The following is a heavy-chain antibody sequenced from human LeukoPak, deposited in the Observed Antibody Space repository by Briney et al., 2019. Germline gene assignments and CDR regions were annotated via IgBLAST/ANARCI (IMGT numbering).Heavy chain of an antibody. CDR1: GGSISSGSYY. Sequence: SQTLSLTCTVSGGSISSGSYYWSWIREPPGKGLEWIGEINHSGSTNYNPSLKSRVTISVDTSKNQFSLKLSSVTAADTAVYYCARGMRRWYRYYYDSSGFLYFDYWGQGTLVTVSS. CDR2: INHSGST. J-gene: IGHJ4*02. D-gene: IGHD3-22*01. CDR3: ARGMRRWYRYYYDSSGFLYFDY. V-gene: IGHV4-39*07.